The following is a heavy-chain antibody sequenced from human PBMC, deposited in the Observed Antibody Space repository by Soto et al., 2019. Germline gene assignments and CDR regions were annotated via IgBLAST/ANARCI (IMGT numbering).Heavy chain of an antibody. V-gene: IGHV1-3*01. D-gene: IGHD2-2*01. CDR3: ARGHLAVVPVASWFYYMDV. Sequence: ASVKVSCKASGYTFTNYAFHWVRQAPGQRLEWMGWINAGNGNTRFSQNLQGRVTITGDTSARTVYMELSSLRSEDTAVYYCARGHLAVVPVASWFYYMDVWGKGTTVTVSS. J-gene: IGHJ6*03. CDR1: GYTFTNYA. CDR2: INAGNGNT.